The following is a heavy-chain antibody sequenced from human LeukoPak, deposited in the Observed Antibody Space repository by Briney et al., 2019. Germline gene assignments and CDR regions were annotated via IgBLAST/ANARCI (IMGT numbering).Heavy chain of an antibody. J-gene: IGHJ4*02. CDR1: GGSISSYY. V-gene: IGHV4-4*07. Sequence: SETLSLTCTVSGGSISSYYWSWIRQPAGEGLEGIGRVHTSGSTNYNPSLKGRVTMPVDTSKNQFSLKLSSVTAADTAVYYCARVYCSSTSCIFDYWGQGTLVTVSS. D-gene: IGHD2-2*01. CDR3: ARVYCSSTSCIFDY. CDR2: VHTSGST.